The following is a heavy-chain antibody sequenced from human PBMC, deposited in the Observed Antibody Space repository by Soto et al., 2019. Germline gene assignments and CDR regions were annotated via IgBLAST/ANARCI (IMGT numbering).Heavy chain of an antibody. CDR3: ARRARPDFYYLDV. CDR1: GFTPGGYA. Sequence: EVQLAESGGGLAQPGGSLGLSCAASGFTPGGYARDWVRQPPGKAREYVSGISSNGFGTYEANSVQARFTISRDNSKNTVYLQMGSLRPEDMAVYYCARRARPDFYYLDVWGKGTTVAVSS. CDR2: ISSNGFGT. D-gene: IGHD6-6*01. V-gene: IGHV3-64*01. J-gene: IGHJ6*03.